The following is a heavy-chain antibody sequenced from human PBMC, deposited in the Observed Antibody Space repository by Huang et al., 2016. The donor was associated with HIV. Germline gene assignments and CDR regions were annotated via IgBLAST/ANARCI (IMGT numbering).Heavy chain of an antibody. CDR2: ISYDGSYQ. J-gene: IGHJ4*02. CDR1: GFTFSNYG. Sequence: QVQLVESGGGVVQPGRSLRLSCAASGFTFSNYGVHWVRQAPGKGLEWGAGISYDGSYQYYSDSVKGRFTISRDDSQNTLYLQMSSLRAEDTAVYFCAKDREDSAYQLDYWGQGTRVTVSS. D-gene: IGHD5-12*01. V-gene: IGHV3-30*18. CDR3: AKDREDSAYQLDY.